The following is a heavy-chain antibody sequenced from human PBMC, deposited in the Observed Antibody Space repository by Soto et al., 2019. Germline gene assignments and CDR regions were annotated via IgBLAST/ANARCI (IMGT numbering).Heavy chain of an antibody. Sequence: QVQLQESGPGLVKPSETLSLTCTVSGGSISSYYWSWIRQPPGKGLEWIGYIYYSGSTNYNPSLNSRVTISVDTSKNQFSLKLSSVTAADTAVYYCARGYYDILTGYHYDPMDVWGQGTTVTVSS. CDR3: ARGYYDILTGYHYDPMDV. CDR1: GGSISSYY. D-gene: IGHD3-9*01. J-gene: IGHJ6*02. CDR2: IYYSGST. V-gene: IGHV4-59*01.